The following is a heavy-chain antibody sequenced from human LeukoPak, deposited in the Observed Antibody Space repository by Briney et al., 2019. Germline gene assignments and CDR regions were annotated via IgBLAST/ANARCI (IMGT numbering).Heavy chain of an antibody. V-gene: IGHV1-18*01. CDR2: ISAYNGNT. CDR3: ARHRKLQRHSGTPRPYFDY. J-gene: IGHJ4*02. Sequence: ASVKVSCKASGYTFTSYGISWVRQAPGQGLEWMGWISAYNGNTNYAQKLQGRVTMTTDTSTSTAYMELSRLRSDDTAVYYCARHRKLQRHSGTPRPYFDYWGQGTLVTVSS. CDR1: GYTFTSYG. D-gene: IGHD1-26*01.